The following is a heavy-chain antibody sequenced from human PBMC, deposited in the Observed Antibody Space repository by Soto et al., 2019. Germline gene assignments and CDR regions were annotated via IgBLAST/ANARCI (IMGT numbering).Heavy chain of an antibody. CDR2: VYHSGRT. V-gene: IGHV4-61*05. CDR1: CSCISRSTYA. Sequence: SETLSLTCTLPCSCISRSTYAWGWSRQPPGKGREWIGYVYHSGRTLYNPSLKSRVTKSVDTSKNQFSLKLSSVTAADTAVYYCASQPVSSGPRGGFGYWGQGTLVTVSS. CDR3: ASQPVSSGPRGGFGY. D-gene: IGHD3-22*01. J-gene: IGHJ4*02.